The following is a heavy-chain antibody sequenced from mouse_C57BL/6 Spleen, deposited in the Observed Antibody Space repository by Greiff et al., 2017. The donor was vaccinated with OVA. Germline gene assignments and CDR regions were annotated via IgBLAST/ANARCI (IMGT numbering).Heavy chain of an antibody. CDR1: GYTFTSYW. D-gene: IGHD2-2*01. Sequence: QVQLQQSGAELVKPGASVKMSCKASGYTFTSYWITWVKQRPGQGLEWIGDIYPGSGSTHYNEKFKSKATLTVDTSSSTAYMQRSSLTSEDAAVYFCARLPYGYGDYWGQGTTLPVSP. CDR3: ARLPYGYGDY. J-gene: IGHJ2*01. CDR2: IYPGSGST. V-gene: IGHV1-55*01.